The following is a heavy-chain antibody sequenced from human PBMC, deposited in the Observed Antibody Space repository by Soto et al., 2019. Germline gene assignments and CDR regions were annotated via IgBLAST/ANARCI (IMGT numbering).Heavy chain of an antibody. CDR2: IGTAGDT. D-gene: IGHD3-10*01. J-gene: IGHJ4*02. V-gene: IGHV3-13*01. Sequence: GGSLRLSCAASGFTFSRYDMHWVRQATGKSLEWVSAIGTAGDTYYPGSVKGRFTISRENDKNSLYLQMNSLRAGDTAVYYCTRSPVLVRGVRAFDYWGQGTLVTSPQ. CDR1: GFTFSRYD. CDR3: TRSPVLVRGVRAFDY.